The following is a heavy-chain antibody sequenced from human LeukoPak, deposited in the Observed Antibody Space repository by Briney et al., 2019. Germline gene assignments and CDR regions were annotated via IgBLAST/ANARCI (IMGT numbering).Heavy chain of an antibody. V-gene: IGHV3-21*01. CDR3: ARGRGCSSLSCYPDY. CDR1: GFSFSGYT. CDR2: ISPGSNYK. J-gene: IGHJ4*02. D-gene: IGHD2-2*01. Sequence: GRSRRLSCAASGFSFSGYTINCFGKPPGKGLEWVSSISPGSNYKHYANSVKGRFTISRDNAKNSLYLQMNSLGAEDTALYYCARGRGCSSLSCYPDYWGQGTLVTVSS.